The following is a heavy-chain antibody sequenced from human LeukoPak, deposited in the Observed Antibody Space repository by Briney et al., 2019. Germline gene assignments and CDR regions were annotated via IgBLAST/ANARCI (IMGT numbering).Heavy chain of an antibody. V-gene: IGHV3-30*18. J-gene: IGHJ4*02. Sequence: GGSLRLSCAASGFTFSSCGMHWVRQAPGKGLEWVAVISYDGSNKYYADSVKGRFTISRDNSKNTLYLQMNSLRAEDTAVYYCAKDSGIAVAGIFDYWGQGTLVTVSS. CDR2: ISYDGSNK. CDR3: AKDSGIAVAGIFDY. D-gene: IGHD6-19*01. CDR1: GFTFSSCG.